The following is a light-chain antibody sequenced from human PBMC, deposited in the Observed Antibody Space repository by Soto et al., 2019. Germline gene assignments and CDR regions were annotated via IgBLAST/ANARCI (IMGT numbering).Light chain of an antibody. Sequence: QSVLTQPPSASGTPGQRVTISCSGSSSNIGSNTVNWYRQLPGTAPKLLLYTDDQRPSGVPDRFSGSKSGTSASLAISGLQSEDESDYYCAVWDDSLDAWVFGGGTQLTVL. CDR1: SSNIGSNT. V-gene: IGLV1-44*01. CDR3: AVWDDSLDAWV. CDR2: TDD. J-gene: IGLJ3*02.